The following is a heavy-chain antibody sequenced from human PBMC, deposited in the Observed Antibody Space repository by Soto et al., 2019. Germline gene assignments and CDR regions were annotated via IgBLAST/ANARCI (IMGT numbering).Heavy chain of an antibody. D-gene: IGHD4-17*01. Sequence: SETLSLTCAVSGGSISSSNWWSWVRQPPGKGLEWIGEIYHSGSTNYNPSLKSRVTISVDKSKNQFSLKLSSVTAADTAVYYCARALGGYGDNYFDYWGQGTLVTVSS. CDR3: ARALGGYGDNYFDY. CDR1: GGSISSSNW. J-gene: IGHJ4*02. CDR2: IYHSGST. V-gene: IGHV4-4*02.